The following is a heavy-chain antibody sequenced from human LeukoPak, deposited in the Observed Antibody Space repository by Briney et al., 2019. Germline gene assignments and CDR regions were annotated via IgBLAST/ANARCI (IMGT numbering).Heavy chain of an antibody. Sequence: PSETLSLTCTASGGSISSYYWGWIRQPPGKGLEWIGSIYYSGSTYYNPSLKSRVTISVDTSKNQFSLKLSSVTAADTAVYYCASRYSGYESDYWGQGTLVTVSS. V-gene: IGHV4-39*01. CDR3: ASRYSGYESDY. D-gene: IGHD5-12*01. CDR2: IYYSGST. J-gene: IGHJ4*02. CDR1: GGSISSYY.